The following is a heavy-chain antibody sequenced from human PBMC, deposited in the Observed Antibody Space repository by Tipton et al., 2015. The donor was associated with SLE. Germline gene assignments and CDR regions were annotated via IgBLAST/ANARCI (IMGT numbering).Heavy chain of an antibody. CDR3: AGAGH. V-gene: IGHV3-23*01. CDR2: INNSGGST. D-gene: IGHD4/OR15-4a*01. J-gene: IGHJ4*02. Sequence: SLRLSCAVSGFTFSSYAMTWVRQAPGKGLEWVSTINNSGGSTHYADSVKGRFAISRDNSKNTLYLQMRSLRTEDTALYYCAGAGHWGQGTLVTVSS. CDR1: GFTFSSYA.